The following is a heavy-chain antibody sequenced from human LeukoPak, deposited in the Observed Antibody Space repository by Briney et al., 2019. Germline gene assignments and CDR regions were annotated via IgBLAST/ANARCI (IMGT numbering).Heavy chain of an antibody. D-gene: IGHD5-18*01. CDR2: IYWNDDK. J-gene: IGHJ3*02. CDR3: VQSTYILI. CDR1: GFSLRTRALG. Sequence: SAPTLVNPTQTLTLTCTFCGFSLRTRALGVGWIRQPPGKALEWLTLIYWNDDKRYSPSLKTRLTITKDTSKNQVVLTMTNMDPVDTATYYCVQSTYILIWGQGTMVTVSS. V-gene: IGHV2-5*01.